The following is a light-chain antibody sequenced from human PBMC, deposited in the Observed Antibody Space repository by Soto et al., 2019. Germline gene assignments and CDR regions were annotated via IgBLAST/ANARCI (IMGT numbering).Light chain of an antibody. J-gene: IGLJ3*02. V-gene: IGLV1-47*01. Sequence: QPVLTQPPSASGTPGQRVTISCSGSSSNIGSNYVYWYQQLPGTAPKLLIYRNNQRPSGVPDRFSGSKSGTSASLAISGLRSEDEADYYCAAWDDSLSGFVFGGGTKVTVL. CDR1: SSNIGSNY. CDR3: AAWDDSLSGFV. CDR2: RNN.